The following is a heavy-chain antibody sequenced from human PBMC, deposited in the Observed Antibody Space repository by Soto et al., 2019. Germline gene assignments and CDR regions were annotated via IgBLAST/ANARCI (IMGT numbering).Heavy chain of an antibody. CDR3: AKDYQASLVVPSAAFDY. CDR1: GFSFSSYA. V-gene: IGHV3-23*01. J-gene: IGHJ4*02. Sequence: GGSLRLSCATSGFSFSSYAMSWVRQAPGKGLEWVSALSGSGGSTYYADSLKGRFTISRANSKNTLYLQMNSLRAEDTAVYSCAKDYQASLVVPSAAFDYWGQGTLVTVSS. CDR2: LSGSGGST. D-gene: IGHD2-2*01.